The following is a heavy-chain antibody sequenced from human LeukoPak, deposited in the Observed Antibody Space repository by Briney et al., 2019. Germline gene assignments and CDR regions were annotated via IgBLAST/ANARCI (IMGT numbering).Heavy chain of an antibody. CDR3: ARRPTSYYYDSSGQKWYYFDY. Sequence: PSETLSLTCAVQGGSFSGYYWSWIRQPPGKGLEWIGEIYHSGSTNYNPSLKSRVTISVDTSKNQFSLKLSSVTAADTAVYYCARRPTSYYYDSSGQKWYYFDYWGQGTLVTVSS. V-gene: IGHV4-34*01. CDR2: IYHSGST. CDR1: GGSFSGYY. J-gene: IGHJ4*02. D-gene: IGHD3-22*01.